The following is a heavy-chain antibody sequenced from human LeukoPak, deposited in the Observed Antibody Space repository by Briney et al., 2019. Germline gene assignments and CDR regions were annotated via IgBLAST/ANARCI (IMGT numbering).Heavy chain of an antibody. V-gene: IGHV4-39*07. CDR3: ARGTGGSYGFDY. D-gene: IGHD1-26*01. CDR1: GGSISSRSYY. CDR2: IYHSGST. Sequence: PSETLSLTCTVSGGSISSRSYYWGWVHQPPGKGLEWIGTIYHSGSTYYNPSLKSRVTISVDTSKNQFSLKLSSVTAADTAVYYCARGTGGSYGFDYWGQGTLVTVSS. J-gene: IGHJ4*02.